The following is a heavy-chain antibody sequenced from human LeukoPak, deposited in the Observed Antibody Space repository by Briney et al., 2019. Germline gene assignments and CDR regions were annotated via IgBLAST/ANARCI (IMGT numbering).Heavy chain of an antibody. Sequence: GGSLRLSCAASGFTFSDYYMRWVRQAPGKGLEWVAYISSDGSNIYYADSVKGRFTISRDNAKHSLYLQMNSLRAEDTAVYYCARHSTATYYDFWSGYYWSDLVWFDPWGQGTLVTVSS. CDR3: ARHSTATYYDFWSGYYWSDLVWFDP. J-gene: IGHJ5*02. V-gene: IGHV3-11*01. CDR1: GFTFSDYY. CDR2: ISSDGSNI. D-gene: IGHD3-3*01.